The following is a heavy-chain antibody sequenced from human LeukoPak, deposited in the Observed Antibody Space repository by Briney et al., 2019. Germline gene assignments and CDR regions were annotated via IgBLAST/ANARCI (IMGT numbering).Heavy chain of an antibody. J-gene: IGHJ6*03. V-gene: IGHV3-7*03. Sequence: GGSLRLSCAASGFTFSSYWMSWVRQAPGKGLEWVANIKQDGSEKYYVDSVKGRFTISRDNSKNMLYLQMNSLRADDTAVYYCARSLRVRGVPDYMDVWGKGTTVTISS. CDR2: IKQDGSEK. CDR1: GFTFSSYW. CDR3: ARSLRVRGVPDYMDV. D-gene: IGHD3-10*01.